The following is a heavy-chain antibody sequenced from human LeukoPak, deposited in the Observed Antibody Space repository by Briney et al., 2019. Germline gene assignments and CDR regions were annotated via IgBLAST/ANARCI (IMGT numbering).Heavy chain of an antibody. CDR2: INPNSGDT. V-gene: IGHV1-2*06. CDR1: GYTFTSYY. Sequence: GASVTVSCKASGYTFTSYYMHWVRQAPGQGLEWMGRINPNSGDTNYAQNFQGRVTMTRDTSISTAYMELSRLRSDDTAVYYCARDYCSSTSCLFDYWGQGTLVTVSS. J-gene: IGHJ4*02. CDR3: ARDYCSSTSCLFDY. D-gene: IGHD2-2*01.